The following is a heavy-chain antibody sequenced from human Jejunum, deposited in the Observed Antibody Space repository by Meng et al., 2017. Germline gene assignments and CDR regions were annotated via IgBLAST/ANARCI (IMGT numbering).Heavy chain of an antibody. CDR3: ARGIGELFDY. CDR1: GFIFTNYD. Sequence: GGSLRLSCAASGFIFTNYDMSWVRQAPGKGPEWVSTVTIDGATHYADSVKGRFTISRDNSKNTLFLQMNSLRVEDTAIYYCARGIGELFDYWGQGTLVTVSS. CDR2: VTIDGAT. J-gene: IGHJ4*02. V-gene: IGHV3-23*01. D-gene: IGHD3-10*01.